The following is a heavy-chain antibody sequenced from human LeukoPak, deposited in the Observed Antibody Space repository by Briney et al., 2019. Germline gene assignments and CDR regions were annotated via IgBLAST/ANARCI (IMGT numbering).Heavy chain of an antibody. CDR1: RFTFSNYG. Sequence: GGSLRLSCAASRFTFSNYGMHWVRQAPGKGLEWVAIISYDGSNKYYADSVKGRFTISRDNSKNTLYLQMNSLRVEDSAVYYCAKTGNYNWNGFDYWGQGTLVTVSS. CDR2: ISYDGSNK. D-gene: IGHD1-20*01. J-gene: IGHJ4*02. CDR3: AKTGNYNWNGFDY. V-gene: IGHV3-30*18.